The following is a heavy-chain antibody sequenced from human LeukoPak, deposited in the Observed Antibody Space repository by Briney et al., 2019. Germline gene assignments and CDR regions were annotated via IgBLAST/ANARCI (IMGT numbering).Heavy chain of an antibody. CDR2: INHSGST. J-gene: IGHJ4*02. V-gene: IGHV4-34*01. CDR1: GGSFSGYY. Sequence: SETLSLTCAVYGGSFSGYYWSWIRQPPGKGLEWIGEINHSGSTNYNPSLKSRVTISVDTSKNQFSLRLSSMTAADTAVYYCARGRKQQLVGERYFDYWGQGTLVTVSS. CDR3: ARGRKQQLVGERYFDY. D-gene: IGHD6-13*01.